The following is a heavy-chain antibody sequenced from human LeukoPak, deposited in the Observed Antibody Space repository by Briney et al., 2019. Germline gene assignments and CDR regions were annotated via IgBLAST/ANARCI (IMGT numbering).Heavy chain of an antibody. CDR1: GGXITNYY. D-gene: IGHD3-3*01. J-gene: IGHJ4*02. Sequence: SETLSLTCTVSGGXITNYYWTWIRQPPGKGLKWIGYIYYSGSTNYNPSLKSRVTISVDTSKNQFSLKLTSVTAADTAVYYCARGVPEYYDFWSGYFYYFDYWGQGTLVTVSS. CDR3: ARGVPEYYDFWSGYFYYFDY. CDR2: IYYSGST. V-gene: IGHV4-59*01.